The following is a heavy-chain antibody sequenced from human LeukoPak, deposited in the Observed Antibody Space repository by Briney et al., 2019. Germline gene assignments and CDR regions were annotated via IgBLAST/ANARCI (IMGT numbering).Heavy chain of an antibody. CDR1: GFTFSSYA. CDR3: ARAADGTIPRSFDY. V-gene: IGHV3-23*01. J-gene: IGHJ4*02. Sequence: QPGGSLRLSCAASGFTFSSYAMSWVRQAPGKGLEWVSAISGSGGSTYYADSVKGRFTISRDNSRNTRFLQMNSLRAEDTAVYYCARAADGTIPRSFDYWGQGTLVTVSS. D-gene: IGHD2-21*01. CDR2: ISGSGGST.